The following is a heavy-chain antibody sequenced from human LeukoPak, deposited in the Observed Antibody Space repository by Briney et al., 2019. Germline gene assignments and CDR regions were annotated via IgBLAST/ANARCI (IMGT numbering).Heavy chain of an antibody. CDR3: AKDFSYDFWSVPGY. V-gene: IGHV3-30*02. D-gene: IGHD3-3*01. CDR2: IRYDGTNK. Sequence: GGSLRLSCAGSGFIFSSYGMHWVRQAPGRGLEWVAFIRYDGTNKYYADSVKGRFTISRDNSKNTLYLQMNSLRGEDTAVYYCAKDFSYDFWSVPGYWGQGTLVTVSS. CDR1: GFIFSSYG. J-gene: IGHJ4*02.